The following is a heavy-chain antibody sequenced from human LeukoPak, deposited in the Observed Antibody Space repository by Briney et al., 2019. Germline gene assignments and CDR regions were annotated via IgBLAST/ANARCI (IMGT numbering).Heavy chain of an antibody. J-gene: IGHJ4*02. CDR3: AMAYSSSWYYFDY. CDR1: GGSISSGGYF. D-gene: IGHD6-13*01. Sequence: SETLSLTCAVSGGSISSGGYFWTWIRQPPGKGLEWIGYIYYSGSTNYNPSLKSGVTIAVDTSKNQFSLRLNSVTAADTAVYYCAMAYSSSWYYFDYWGQGTLVTVSS. V-gene: IGHV4-61*08. CDR2: IYYSGST.